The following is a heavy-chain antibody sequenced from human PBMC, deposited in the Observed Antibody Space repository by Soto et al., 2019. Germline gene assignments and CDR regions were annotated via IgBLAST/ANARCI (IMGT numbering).Heavy chain of an antibody. CDR3: AKDKAYYDSSGYYYVCDY. CDR1: GFTFSSYG. D-gene: IGHD3-22*01. J-gene: IGHJ4*02. Sequence: QVQLVESGGGVVQPGRSLRLSCAASGFTFSSYGMHWVRQAPGKGLEWVAVISYDGSNKYYADSVKGRFTISRDNSKNTLYLQMNSLRAEDTAVYYCAKDKAYYDSSGYYYVCDYWGQGTLATVSS. CDR2: ISYDGSNK. V-gene: IGHV3-30*18.